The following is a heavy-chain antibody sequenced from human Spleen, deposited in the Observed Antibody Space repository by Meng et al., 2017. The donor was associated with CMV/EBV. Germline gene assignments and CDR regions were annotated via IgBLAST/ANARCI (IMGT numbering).Heavy chain of an antibody. CDR2: INHSGST. D-gene: IGHD6-13*01. J-gene: IGHJ6*02. CDR3: ARGRMGRSWYLGLVDYYYGMDV. CDR1: GGSFSGYY. Sequence: SETLSLTCAVYGGSFSGYYWSWIRQPPGKGLEWIGEINHSGSTNYNPSLKSRVTISVDTSKNQFSLKLSSVTAADTAVYYCARGRMGRSWYLGLVDYYYGMDVWGQGTTVTVSS. V-gene: IGHV4-34*01.